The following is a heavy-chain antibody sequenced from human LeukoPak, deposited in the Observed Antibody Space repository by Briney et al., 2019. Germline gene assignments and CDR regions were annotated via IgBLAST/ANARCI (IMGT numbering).Heavy chain of an antibody. J-gene: IGHJ4*02. CDR3: ARLNGYGDYPA. CDR2: ISAYNGNT. CDR1: GYTFTGYY. V-gene: IGHV1-18*04. Sequence: ASVKVSCKASGYTFTGYYMHWVRQAPGQGLEWMGWISAYNGNTNYAQKLQGRVTMTTDTSTSTAYMELRSLRSDDTAVYYCARLNGYGDYPAWGQGTLVTVSS. D-gene: IGHD4-17*01.